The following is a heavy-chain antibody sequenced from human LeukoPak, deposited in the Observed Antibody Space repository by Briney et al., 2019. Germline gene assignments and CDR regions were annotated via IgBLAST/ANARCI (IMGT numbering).Heavy chain of an antibody. CDR1: GFTFSSYA. D-gene: IGHD5-24*01. CDR2: IYYSGST. Sequence: GSLRLSCAASGFTFSSYAMSWVRQAPGKGLEWVGSIYYSGSTYYNPSLKSRVTISVDTSKNQFSLKLSSVTAADTAVYYCARGGGHGEEIPFDLWGRGTLVTVSS. J-gene: IGHJ2*01. V-gene: IGHV4-39*07. CDR3: ARGGGHGEEIPFDL.